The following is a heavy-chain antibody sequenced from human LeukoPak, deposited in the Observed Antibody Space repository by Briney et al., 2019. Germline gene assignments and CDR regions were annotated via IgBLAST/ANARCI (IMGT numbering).Heavy chain of an antibody. CDR3: ARGKYQLRYYFDY. CDR1: GGSISSYY. D-gene: IGHD2-2*01. CDR2: IYYSGST. J-gene: IGHJ4*02. Sequence: SETLSLTCTVSGGSISSYYWSWLRQPPGKGLEWIGYIYYSGSTNYNPSLKSRVTISVDTSKNQFSLKLSSVTAADTAVYYCARGKYQLRYYFDYWGQGTLVTVSS. V-gene: IGHV4-59*01.